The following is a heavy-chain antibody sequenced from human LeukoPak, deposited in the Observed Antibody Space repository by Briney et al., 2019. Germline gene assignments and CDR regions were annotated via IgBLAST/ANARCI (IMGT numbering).Heavy chain of an antibody. CDR2: ISAYNVNT. V-gene: IGHV1-18*01. CDR3: AREVDIWSPFPDAFDI. Sequence: ASVKVSCKASGYTFTSYGISWVRQAPGQGREWMGWISAYNVNTNYAQKLQGRVTMTTDTSTSTAYMELRSLRSDDTAVYYCAREVDIWSPFPDAFDIWGQGTMVTVSS. CDR1: GYTFTSYG. D-gene: IGHD3-10*01. J-gene: IGHJ3*02.